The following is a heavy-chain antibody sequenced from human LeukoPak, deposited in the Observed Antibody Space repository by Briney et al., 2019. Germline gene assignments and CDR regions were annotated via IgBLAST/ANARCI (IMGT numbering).Heavy chain of an antibody. J-gene: IGHJ4*02. CDR3: ARKDGDY. V-gene: IGHV4-4*07. CDR2: IYTSGST. D-gene: IGHD6-6*01. Sequence: PSETLSLTCAVSGASITSFHWSWFRQPAGRGLEWIGLIYTSGSTLYNPSLQSRVAMSVDVTKNQLSLKLSYVTAADAATYYCARKDGDYWGQGTLVTVSS. CDR1: GASITSFH.